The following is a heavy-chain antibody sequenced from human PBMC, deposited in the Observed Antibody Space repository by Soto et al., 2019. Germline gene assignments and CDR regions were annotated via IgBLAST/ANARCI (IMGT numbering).Heavy chain of an antibody. CDR1: GGSISSGGYY. CDR2: IYYSGST. CDR3: ARWNYGGMDY. D-gene: IGHD1-7*01. Sequence: QVQLQESGPGLVKPSQTLSLTCTVSGGSISSGGYYWSWIRQHPGKGLEWIGYIYYSGSTYYNPSLNRRLTISVDTSKNQFSLKLSSVTAADTAVYYCARWNYGGMDYWGQGTLVTVSS. J-gene: IGHJ4*02. V-gene: IGHV4-31*03.